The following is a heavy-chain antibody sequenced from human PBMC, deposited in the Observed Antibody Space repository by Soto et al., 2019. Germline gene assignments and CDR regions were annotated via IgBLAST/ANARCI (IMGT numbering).Heavy chain of an antibody. Sequence: PGGSLRFSCAASGFTFSNYAMSWVRQAPGKGLEWVSLISNTGDHTYYADSVKGHFTISRDNSKNTLYLQMNSLRAEDTAVYYCAKTNSNTNYFDPWGQGTLVTVSS. V-gene: IGHV3-23*01. CDR3: AKTNSNTNYFDP. CDR1: GFTFSNYA. J-gene: IGHJ5*01. CDR2: ISNTGDHT. D-gene: IGHD1-1*01.